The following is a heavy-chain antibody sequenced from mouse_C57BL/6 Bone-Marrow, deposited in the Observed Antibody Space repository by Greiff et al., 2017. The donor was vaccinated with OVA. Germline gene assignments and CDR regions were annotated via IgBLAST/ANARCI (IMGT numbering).Heavy chain of an antibody. V-gene: IGHV1-62-2*01. D-gene: IGHD2-3*01. CDR2: FYPGSGSI. Sequence: QVQLQPSGAELVKPGASVKLSCKASGYTFTEYTIPWVKQRSGQGLEWIGGFYPGSGSIKYNEKFKDKATFTADKFSSTVDMELSRLTSEDSAVYFGARHGPIYDGYYENYWGQGTTLTVSS. CDR3: ARHGPIYDGYYENY. CDR1: GYTFTEYT. J-gene: IGHJ2*01.